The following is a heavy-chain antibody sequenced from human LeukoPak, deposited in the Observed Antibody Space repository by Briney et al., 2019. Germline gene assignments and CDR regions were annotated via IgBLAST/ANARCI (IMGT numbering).Heavy chain of an antibody. D-gene: IGHD3-3*01. CDR2: ISGNGGSI. V-gene: IGHV3-23*01. J-gene: IGHJ4*02. Sequence: GGSLRLSCAASGFTFSSYAMSWVRQAPGKGLEWVSGISGNGGSIYYADSVKGRFTISRDNSKNTLYLQMNSLRAEDTAVYYCAKRYYDFWSGYYSYWGQGTLVTVSS. CDR1: GFTFSSYA. CDR3: AKRYYDFWSGYYSY.